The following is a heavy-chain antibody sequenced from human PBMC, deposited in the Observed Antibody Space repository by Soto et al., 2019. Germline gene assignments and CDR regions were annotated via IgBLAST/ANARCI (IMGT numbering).Heavy chain of an antibody. V-gene: IGHV3-21*01. J-gene: IGHJ4*02. D-gene: IGHD3-22*01. CDR1: GFTFSSYS. CDR2: ISSSSSYI. Sequence: GGSLRLSCAASGFTFSSYSMNRVRQAPGKGLEWVSSISSSSSYIYYADSVKGRFTISRDNAKNSLYLQMNSLRAEDTAVYYCARRAYYDSSGYWELFDYWGQGTLVTVSS. CDR3: ARRAYYDSSGYWELFDY.